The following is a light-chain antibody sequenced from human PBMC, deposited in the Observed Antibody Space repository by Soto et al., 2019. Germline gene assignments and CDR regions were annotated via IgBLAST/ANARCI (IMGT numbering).Light chain of an antibody. J-gene: IGLJ3*02. V-gene: IGLV8-61*01. CDR2: SKN. CDR1: SGSVSTNYH. Sequence: QAVVTQEPSFSVSPGRTVTLTCGLSSGSVSTNYHPSWYQQTPGQAPRTLIYSKNTRSSGVPDRFSGSILGNKAALTITGAQADDESNYYCVLYMGSGIWVFGGGTKLTVL. CDR3: VLYMGSGIWV.